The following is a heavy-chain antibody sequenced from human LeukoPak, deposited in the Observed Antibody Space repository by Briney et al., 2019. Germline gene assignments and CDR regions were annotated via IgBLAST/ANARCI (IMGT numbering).Heavy chain of an antibody. D-gene: IGHD3-22*01. J-gene: IGHJ4*02. CDR2: INPSGGST. CDR1: GYTFTSYY. V-gene: IGHV1-46*01. CDR3: ARVRQSYYYDSSGYSFDY. Sequence: GASVKVSCKASGYTFTSYYMHWVRQAPGQGLEWMGIINPSGGSTSYAQKFQGRVTMTRDTSTSTVYMELSSLRSEDTAVYYCARVRQSYYYDSSGYSFDYWGQGTLVTVSS.